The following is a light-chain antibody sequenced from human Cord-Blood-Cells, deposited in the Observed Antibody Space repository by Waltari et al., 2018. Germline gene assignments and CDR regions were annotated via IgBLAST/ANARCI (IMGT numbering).Light chain of an antibody. J-gene: IGKJ2*01. V-gene: IGKV3-20*01. Sequence: EIVLTQSPGTLSLSPGERATLSCRASQSVSSSYLAWYQQKHGQAPRLLIYSVSSRATAIPDRFSGSGSGTDFTLTISRLEPEDFAVYYCQQYGSSYTFGQGTKLEIK. CDR2: SVS. CDR1: QSVSSSY. CDR3: QQYGSSYT.